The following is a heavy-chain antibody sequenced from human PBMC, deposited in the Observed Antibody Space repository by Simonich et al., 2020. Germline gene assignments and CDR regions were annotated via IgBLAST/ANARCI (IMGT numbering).Heavy chain of an antibody. Sequence: QVQLVESGGGVVQPVRSLRLSCAASGFTFSSYAMHWVRQAPGKGLELGAVLSYEGRNKCYADSVKGRFTISRDNSKNTLYLQMNSLRAEDTAVYYCAREGAGNDAFDIWGQGTMVTVSS. D-gene: IGHD1-26*01. CDR1: GFTFSSYA. V-gene: IGHV3-30*07. J-gene: IGHJ3*02. CDR2: LSYEGRNK. CDR3: AREGAGNDAFDI.